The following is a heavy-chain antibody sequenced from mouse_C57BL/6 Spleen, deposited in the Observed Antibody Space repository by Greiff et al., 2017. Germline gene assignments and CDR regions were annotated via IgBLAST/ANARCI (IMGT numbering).Heavy chain of an antibody. CDR3: TGDGSSHWYFDV. V-gene: IGHV6-6*01. CDR1: GFTFSDAW. J-gene: IGHJ1*03. CDR2: IRNKANNHAT. Sequence: EVMLVESGGGLVQPGGSMKLSCAASGFTFSDAWMDWVRQSPEKGLEWVAEIRNKANNHATYYAESVKGRFTISRDDSKSSVYLQMNSLRAEDTGSYYCTGDGSSHWYFDVWGTGTTVTVSS. D-gene: IGHD1-1*01.